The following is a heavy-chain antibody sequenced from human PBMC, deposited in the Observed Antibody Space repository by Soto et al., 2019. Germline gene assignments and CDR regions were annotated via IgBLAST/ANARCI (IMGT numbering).Heavy chain of an antibody. CDR1: GYTFTNFG. CDR3: ARARMFSGAHHDY. V-gene: IGHV1-18*04. Sequence: QVHLVQSGAVVENPGASVKVSCKASGYTFTNFGINWVRQAPGQGLEWMGWITPYNGNANYPQKHQDRLTITTDTSTNTAYLELMSLRSDDTDVYFCARARMFSGAHHDYWGQGTRVTVSS. J-gene: IGHJ4*02. D-gene: IGHD1-26*01. CDR2: ITPYNGNA.